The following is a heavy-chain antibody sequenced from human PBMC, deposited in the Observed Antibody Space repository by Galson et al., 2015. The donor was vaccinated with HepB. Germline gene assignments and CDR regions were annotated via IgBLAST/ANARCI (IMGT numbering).Heavy chain of an antibody. CDR1: GYTFTSYY. D-gene: IGHD1-26*01. CDR2: INPSGGST. Sequence: SVKVSCKASGYTFTSYYMHWVRQAPGQGLEWMGIINPSGGSTSYAQKFQGRVTMTRDTSTSTVYMELSSLRSEDTAVYYCAHLGIVDDAFDIWGQGTMVTVSS. J-gene: IGHJ3*02. CDR3: AHLGIVDDAFDI. V-gene: IGHV1-46*01.